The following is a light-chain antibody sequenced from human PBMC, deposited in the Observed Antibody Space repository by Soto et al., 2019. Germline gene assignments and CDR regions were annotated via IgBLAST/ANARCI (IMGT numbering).Light chain of an antibody. CDR3: QQYGISPWT. V-gene: IGKV3-20*01. Sequence: EIVLTQSPGTLSLSPGERATLSCRASQSVINSYLAWYQHKAGQAPRLLIYGASSRATGIPDKFSGSGSGTEYTLTISRLEPEDFALYYWQQYGISPWTFGQGTKVEIK. CDR2: GAS. J-gene: IGKJ1*01. CDR1: QSVINSY.